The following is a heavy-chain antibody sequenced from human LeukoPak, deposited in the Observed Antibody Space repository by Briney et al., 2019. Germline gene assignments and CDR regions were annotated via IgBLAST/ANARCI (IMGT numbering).Heavy chain of an antibody. J-gene: IGHJ4*02. V-gene: IGHV1-8*02. Sequence: ASVKVSCKASGGTFSSYAISWVRQAPGQGLEWMGWMNPNSGNTGYAQKFQGGVTMTRNTSISTAYMELSSLRSEDTAVYYCARGKKRRSGITIFGVVNPLYYFDYWGQGTLVTVSS. CDR1: GGTFSSYA. CDR3: ARGKKRRSGITIFGVVNPLYYFDY. D-gene: IGHD3-3*01. CDR2: MNPNSGNT.